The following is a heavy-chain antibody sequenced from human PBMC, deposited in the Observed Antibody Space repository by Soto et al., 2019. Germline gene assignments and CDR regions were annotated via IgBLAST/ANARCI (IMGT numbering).Heavy chain of an antibody. CDR1: GYAFSNYW. CDR2: IDPTDSFT. V-gene: IGHV5-10-1*01. Sequence: PGESLKISCDSSGYAFSNYWINWVRQVSGKGLEWMGRIDPTDSFTNYSPSFQGHVTFSVDKSTSTAYVQWSSLKASDTAMYYCGRRGGDGYQIHYWGQGNPVNVSS. D-gene: IGHD2-21*01. CDR3: GRRGGDGYQIHY. J-gene: IGHJ4*02.